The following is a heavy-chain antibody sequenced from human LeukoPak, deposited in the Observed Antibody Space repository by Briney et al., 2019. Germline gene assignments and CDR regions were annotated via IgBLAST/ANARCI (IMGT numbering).Heavy chain of an antibody. D-gene: IGHD6-6*01. Sequence: GTSLRLSCEASGFTFSTLPMHWVRQTPDKRLEWVAVISHDGRDTYYADSVKGRFTISRDNSKNTLYLQMNSLSPEDTAVVYCARVGRVSIYPSYMDVWGKGTTVIVSS. V-gene: IGHV3-30*04. J-gene: IGHJ6*03. CDR1: GFTFSTLP. CDR3: ARVGRVSIYPSYMDV. CDR2: ISHDGRDT.